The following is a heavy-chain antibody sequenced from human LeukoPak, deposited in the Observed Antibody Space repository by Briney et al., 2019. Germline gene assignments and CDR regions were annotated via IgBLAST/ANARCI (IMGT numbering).Heavy chain of an antibody. CDR3: ARDRRYQLLLMSGDYYYNMDV. D-gene: IGHD2-2*01. V-gene: IGHV3-21*01. CDR2: ISGSGTYI. CDR1: GFTFSSYS. Sequence: GGSLRLSCAASGFTFSSYSMNWVRQALGKGLEWVSSISGSGTYIYYPDSVKGRFTISRDNAKNSLYLQVNSLRAEDTAVYYCARDRRYQLLLMSGDYYYNMDVWGQGTTVTVSS. J-gene: IGHJ6*02.